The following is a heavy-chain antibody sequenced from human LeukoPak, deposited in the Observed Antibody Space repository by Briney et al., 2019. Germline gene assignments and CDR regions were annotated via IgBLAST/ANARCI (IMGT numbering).Heavy chain of an antibody. D-gene: IGHD3-10*01. J-gene: IGHJ6*03. CDR3: ARQVTMVQERGMDV. CDR1: GGSISSYY. CDR2: IYYSGST. V-gene: IGHV4-59*01. Sequence: SETLSLTCTVSGGSISSYYWSWIRQPPGKGLEWIGYIYYSGSTNYNPSLKSRVTISVDTSKNQFSLKLSSVTAADTAVYYCARQVTMVQERGMDVWGKGTTVTVSS.